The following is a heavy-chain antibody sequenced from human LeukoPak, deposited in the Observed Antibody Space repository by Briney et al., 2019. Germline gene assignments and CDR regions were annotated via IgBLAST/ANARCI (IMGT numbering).Heavy chain of an antibody. V-gene: IGHV4-59*01. D-gene: IGHD5-18*01. J-gene: IGHJ4*02. CDR3: ARGQKYTSGYRVTELGSRYSDY. CDR1: GGSISSYY. Sequence: PSETLSLTCTVSGGSISSYYWSWIRQPPGKGLEWIGYIYYSGSTDYNPSLKSRVTLSVDTSKNWFSLRLTSVTAADTAVYYCARGQKYTSGYRVTELGSRYSDYWGQGARVTVSP. CDR2: IYYSGST.